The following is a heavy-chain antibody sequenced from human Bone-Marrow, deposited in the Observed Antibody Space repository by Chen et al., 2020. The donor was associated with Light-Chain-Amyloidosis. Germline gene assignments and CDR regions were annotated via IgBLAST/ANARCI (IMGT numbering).Heavy chain of an antibody. CDR1: GFSLSDSH. D-gene: IGHD3-22*01. J-gene: IGHJ4*02. CDR2: IRNKDDNYAT. CDR3: TRDGYYDSLYYFDL. V-gene: IGHV3-73*02. Sequence: EVQLVESGGGLVQPGGSLKLSCAASGFSLSDSHMHWVRQASGRGLEWVGHIRNKDDNYATAYAASVKGRFTISRDESKNMAYLQMNSLKTEDAAVYYCTRDGYYDSLYYFDLWGPGTLVTVSS.